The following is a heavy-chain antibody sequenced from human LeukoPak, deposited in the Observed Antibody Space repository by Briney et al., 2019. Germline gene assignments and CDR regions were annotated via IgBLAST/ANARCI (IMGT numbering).Heavy chain of an antibody. D-gene: IGHD4-23*01. Sequence: PSETLSLTCTVSGGSISSYYWSWIRQPPGKGLEWIGYIYTSGSTNYNPSLKSRVTISVDTSKNHFSLKLSSVTAADTAVYYCASSTTVDSLDYWGQGTLVTVSS. V-gene: IGHV4-4*09. J-gene: IGHJ4*02. CDR3: ASSTTVDSLDY. CDR2: IYTSGST. CDR1: GGSISSYY.